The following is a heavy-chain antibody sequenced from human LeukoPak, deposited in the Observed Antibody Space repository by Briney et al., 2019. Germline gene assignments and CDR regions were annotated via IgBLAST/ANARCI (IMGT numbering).Heavy chain of an antibody. D-gene: IGHD1/OR15-1a*01. Sequence: SETLSLTCTVSGGSISSSSYYWGWIRQPPGKGLEWIGYIYYSGSTNYNPSLKSRVTISVDTSKNQFSLRLSSVTAADTAVYYCARHANWNNAYYYYGMDVWGQGTTVTVSS. V-gene: IGHV4-61*05. J-gene: IGHJ6*02. CDR3: ARHANWNNAYYYYGMDV. CDR2: IYYSGST. CDR1: GGSISSSSYY.